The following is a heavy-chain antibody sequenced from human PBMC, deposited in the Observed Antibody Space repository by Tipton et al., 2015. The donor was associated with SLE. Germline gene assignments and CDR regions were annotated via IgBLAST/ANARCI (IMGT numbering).Heavy chain of an antibody. CDR1: GGSFSGYY. J-gene: IGHJ4*02. V-gene: IGHV4-34*01. D-gene: IGHD7-27*01. CDR3: ASKLGIYPDY. CDR2: INHSGST. Sequence: TMSITCAVYGGSFSGYYWSWIRQPPGKGLEWIGEINHSGSTNYNPSLKSRVTISVDTSKNQFSLKLSSVTAADTAVYYCASKLGIYPDYWGQGTLVTVSS.